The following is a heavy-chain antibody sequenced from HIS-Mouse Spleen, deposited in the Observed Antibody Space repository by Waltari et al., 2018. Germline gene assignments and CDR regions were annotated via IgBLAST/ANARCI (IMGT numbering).Heavy chain of an antibody. J-gene: IGHJ2*01. CDR3: ATDSSGWYPTGYFDL. CDR2: IYYCGST. V-gene: IGHV4-39*01. Sequence: QLQLQESGPGLVTPSEPLSLTCTVSGCSLSSSSYYCGWIRQPPGKGLEGVGSIYYCGSTYYKPTHKSGVTISVDTSKNQFSLKLSAVTAADTAVYYCATDSSGWYPTGYFDLWGRGTLVTVSA. D-gene: IGHD6-19*01. CDR1: GCSLSSSSYY.